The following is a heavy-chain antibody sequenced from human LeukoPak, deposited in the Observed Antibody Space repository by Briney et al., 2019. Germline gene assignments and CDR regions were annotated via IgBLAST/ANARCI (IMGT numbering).Heavy chain of an antibody. CDR3: ARGAARLGSDY. V-gene: IGHV3-74*01. CDR1: GFTFSSYW. Sequence: GGSLRLSCAASGFTFSSYWMHWVRQAPGKGLAWVSRINSDGSSTIYADSVKGRFTISRDNAKNMLYLQMNSLRAEDTAVYYCARGAARLGSDYWGQGTLVTVSS. CDR2: INSDGSST. J-gene: IGHJ4*02. D-gene: IGHD6-6*01.